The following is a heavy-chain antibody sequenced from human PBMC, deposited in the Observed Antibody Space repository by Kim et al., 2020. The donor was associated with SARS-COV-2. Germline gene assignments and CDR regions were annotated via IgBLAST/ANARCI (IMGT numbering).Heavy chain of an antibody. CDR1: GFTFDDYA. CDR2: ISWNSGSI. V-gene: IGHV3-9*01. J-gene: IGHJ6*01. CDR3: AKDIGSGSYSNYYYYGM. Sequence: GGSLRLSCAASGFTFDDYAMHWVRQAPGKGLEWVSGISWNSGSIGYADSVKGRFTISRDNAKNSLYLQMNSLRAEDTALYYCAKDIGSGSYSNYYYYGM. D-gene: IGHD3-10*01.